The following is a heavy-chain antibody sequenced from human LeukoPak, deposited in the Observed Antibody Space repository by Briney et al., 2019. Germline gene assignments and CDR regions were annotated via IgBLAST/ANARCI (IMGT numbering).Heavy chain of an antibody. D-gene: IGHD3-22*01. CDR3: ARDGYYYDSSGYPVDY. CDR1: GYTFTSYG. Sequence: ASVKVSCKASGYTFTSYGISWVRRAPGQGLEWMGWISAYNGNTNYAQKLQGRVTMTTDTSTSTAYMELRSLRSDDTAVYYCARDGYYYDSSGYPVDYWGQGTLVTVSS. V-gene: IGHV1-18*01. J-gene: IGHJ4*02. CDR2: ISAYNGNT.